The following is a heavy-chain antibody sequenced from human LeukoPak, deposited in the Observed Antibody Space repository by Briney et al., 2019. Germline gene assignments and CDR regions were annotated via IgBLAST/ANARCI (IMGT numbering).Heavy chain of an antibody. V-gene: IGHV4-59*01. CDR3: ARDRRYCTNGVCYIVGY. J-gene: IGHJ4*02. CDR2: IYYSGST. D-gene: IGHD2-8*01. Sequence: SETLSLTCTVSGGSISSYYWSWIRQPPGKGLEWIGYIYYSGSTNYKPSLKSRVTISVDTSKNQFSLKLSSVTAADAAVYYCARDRRYCTNGVCYIVGYWGQGTLVTVSS. CDR1: GGSISSYY.